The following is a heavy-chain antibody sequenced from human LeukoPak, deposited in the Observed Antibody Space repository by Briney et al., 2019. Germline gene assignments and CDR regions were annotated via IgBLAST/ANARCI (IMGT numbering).Heavy chain of an antibody. CDR1: GFTFSSST. V-gene: IGHV3-66*01. Sequence: PGGSLRLSCVASGFTFSSSTMSWVRQAPGKGLEWVSVIDSGGRTNYADSVKGRFTISRDNSKNMVYLQMNRLRAEDTALYYCARLTKWGQGTLVTVSS. CDR2: IDSGGRT. CDR3: ARLTK. J-gene: IGHJ4*02.